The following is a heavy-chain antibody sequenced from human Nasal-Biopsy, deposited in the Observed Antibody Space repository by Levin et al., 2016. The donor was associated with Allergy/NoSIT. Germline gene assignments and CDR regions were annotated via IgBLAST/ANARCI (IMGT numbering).Heavy chain of an antibody. D-gene: IGHD3-16*01. CDR3: TRDRVGDVILRGVFDH. V-gene: IGHV1-46*03. Sequence: ASVKVSCKASGYTFSNYHMNWVRQAPGQGLEWMGIINPSGDSTNYAQKFQGRLTMTRDTSTSTLYMELRSLRSDDTAVYYCTRDRVGDVILRGVFDHWGQGTLVTVSS. CDR2: INPSGDST. CDR1: GYTFSNYH. J-gene: IGHJ4*02.